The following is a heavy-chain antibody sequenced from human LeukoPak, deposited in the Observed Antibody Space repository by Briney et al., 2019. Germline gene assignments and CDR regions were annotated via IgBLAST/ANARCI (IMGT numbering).Heavy chain of an antibody. V-gene: IGHV3-7*01. CDR1: GGTFSSYW. CDR2: IKQDGSEK. J-gene: IGHJ6*02. D-gene: IGHD6-13*01. CDR3: ARKGIAAARIYYNYGMDV. Sequence: GGSLRLSCAASGGTFSSYWMSWVRQAPGKGLEWVANIKQDGSEKYYVDSVKPPFTISSDNAKNSLYLQMNSLRAEDTAAYSCARKGIAAARIYYNYGMDVWGQGTTVTVSS.